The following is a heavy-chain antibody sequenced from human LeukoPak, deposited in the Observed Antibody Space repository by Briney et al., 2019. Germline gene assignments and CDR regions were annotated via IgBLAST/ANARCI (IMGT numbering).Heavy chain of an antibody. CDR3: ARDPYSGSYLDYYYYYMDV. J-gene: IGHJ6*03. CDR2: ITSSGSYI. Sequence: GGSLRLSCAASAFTFSNYNMNWVRQAPGKGLEWVSSITSSGSYIYYADSVKGRFTISRDNAKNSLYLQLNSLRAEDTAVYYCARDPYSGSYLDYYYYYMDVWGKGTRSPSP. CDR1: AFTFSNYN. D-gene: IGHD1-26*01. V-gene: IGHV3-21*01.